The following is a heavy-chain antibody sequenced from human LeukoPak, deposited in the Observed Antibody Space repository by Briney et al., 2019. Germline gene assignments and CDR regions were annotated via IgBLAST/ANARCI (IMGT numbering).Heavy chain of an antibody. J-gene: IGHJ4*02. CDR1: GFTLSNHW. Sequence: GGSLRLSCAASGFTLSNHWMTWVRQVPGRGPEWVANVNRDGSETYYLDSVKGRFTISRDNSKNTLYLQMNSLRAEDTSIYYCTKVRPPPGSGWYGGDDYWGQGTLVTVSS. D-gene: IGHD6-19*01. V-gene: IGHV3-7*03. CDR3: TKVRPPPGSGWYGGDDY. CDR2: VNRDGSET.